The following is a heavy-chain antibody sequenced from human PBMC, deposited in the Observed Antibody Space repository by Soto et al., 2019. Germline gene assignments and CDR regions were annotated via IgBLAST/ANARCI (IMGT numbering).Heavy chain of an antibody. CDR2: INSDGSNT. CDR3: ARAVTRFYGMDV. D-gene: IGHD4-17*01. J-gene: IGHJ6*02. CDR1: GFTFSNYW. Sequence: EVQLVESGGGLVQPGGSLRLSCTASGFTFSNYWMHWVRQVPGKGLVWVSRINSDGSNTIYADSVKGRFTISRDNAKNTLYLKMNSLRAEDTAVYYCARAVTRFYGMDVWGQGTTVTVSS. V-gene: IGHV3-74*01.